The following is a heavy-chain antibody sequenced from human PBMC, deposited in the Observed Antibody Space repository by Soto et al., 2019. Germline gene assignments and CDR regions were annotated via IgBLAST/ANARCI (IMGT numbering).Heavy chain of an antibody. J-gene: IGHJ4*02. D-gene: IGHD6-13*01. CDR3: ARVGSSSWYSFDY. Sequence: SETLSLTCAVYGGSFSGYYWSWIRQPPGKGLEWIGEINHSGSTNYNPSLKSRVTISVDTSKNQFSLKLSSVTAADTAVYYCARVGSSSWYSFDYWGQGTLVTVSS. CDR1: GGSFSGYY. CDR2: INHSGST. V-gene: IGHV4-34*01.